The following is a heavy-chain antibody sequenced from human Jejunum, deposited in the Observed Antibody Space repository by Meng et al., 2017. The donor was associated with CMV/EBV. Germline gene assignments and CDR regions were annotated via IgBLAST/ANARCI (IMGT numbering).Heavy chain of an antibody. CDR1: GSTFSHSA. D-gene: IGHD1-26*01. Sequence: CKAAGSTFSHSATSWVRQAPGQGLEWLGNIIPVFDKTNYAQKFQGRVTITADRSTNTAYMELSSLRSDDTAVYYCAGGLGGTIDYWGQGTLVTVSS. V-gene: IGHV1-69*04. CDR2: IIPVFDKT. CDR3: AGGLGGTIDY. J-gene: IGHJ4*02.